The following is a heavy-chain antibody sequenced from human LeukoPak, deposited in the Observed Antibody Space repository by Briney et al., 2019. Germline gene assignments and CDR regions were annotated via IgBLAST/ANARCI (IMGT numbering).Heavy chain of an antibody. Sequence: SETLSLTCTVSGGSISSRNYYWGWIRQPPGKGLEWIGSIYYSGSTYYNPSLKSRVTISVDTSKNQFSLKLSSVTAADTAVYYCAGSGLTVAGPLGPFDYWGQGTLVTVSS. CDR3: AGSGLTVAGPLGPFDY. CDR2: IYYSGST. D-gene: IGHD6-19*01. J-gene: IGHJ4*02. CDR1: GGSISSRNYY. V-gene: IGHV4-39*01.